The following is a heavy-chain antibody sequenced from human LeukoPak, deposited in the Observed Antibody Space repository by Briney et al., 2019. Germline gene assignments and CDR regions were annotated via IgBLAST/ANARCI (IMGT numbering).Heavy chain of an antibody. V-gene: IGHV1-2*02. Sequence: ASVKVSCKASGYTFTSYGISWVRQAPGQGLEWMGWINPNSGGTNYAQKFQGRLTMTRDTSISTAYMELSRLRSDDTAVYYCARAPGVIVVVVAATRPDDAFDIWGQGTMVTVSS. J-gene: IGHJ3*02. D-gene: IGHD2-15*01. CDR1: GYTFTSYG. CDR2: INPNSGGT. CDR3: ARAPGVIVVVVAATRPDDAFDI.